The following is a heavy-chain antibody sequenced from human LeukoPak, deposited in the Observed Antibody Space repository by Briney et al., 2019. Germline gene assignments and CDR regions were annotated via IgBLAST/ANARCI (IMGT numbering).Heavy chain of an antibody. J-gene: IGHJ4*02. D-gene: IGHD3-10*01. CDR2: IDWDDDK. CDR1: GFSLSTRRMR. CDR3: ARNPYYYGSEGLDY. Sequence: SGPTLVNLTQTLTLTCTFSGFSLSTRRMRVSWIRQPPGKALEWLARIDWDDDKFYSTSLKTRLTISKDTSKNQVVLTMTNMDPVDTATYYCARNPYYYGSEGLDYWGQGTLVTVSS. V-gene: IGHV2-70*04.